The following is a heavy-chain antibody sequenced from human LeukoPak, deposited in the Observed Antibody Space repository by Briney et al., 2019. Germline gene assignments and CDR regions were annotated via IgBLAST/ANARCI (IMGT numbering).Heavy chain of an antibody. CDR3: AKEAYCSGGSCLGDGYYGMDV. D-gene: IGHD2-15*01. CDR2: ISYDGSNK. V-gene: IGHV3-30*18. CDR1: GFTFSSYG. Sequence: GGSLRLSCAASGFTFSSYGMHWVRQAPGKGLEWVAVISYDGSNKNYADSVKGRFTISRDNSKNTLYLQMNSLRAEDTAVYYCAKEAYCSGGSCLGDGYYGMDVWGQGTTVTVSS. J-gene: IGHJ6*02.